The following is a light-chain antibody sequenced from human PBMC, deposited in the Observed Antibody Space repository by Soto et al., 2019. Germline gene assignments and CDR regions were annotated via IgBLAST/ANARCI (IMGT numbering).Light chain of an antibody. Sequence: AIRMTQSPSSLSASTGDRVTITCRASQGISSYLAWYQQKPGKAPKLLIYAASTLQSGVPSRFSGSGSGTDFTLTMCRLQSKDFATYYCQQYYSYPWTFGQGTKVEIK. CDR3: QQYYSYPWT. V-gene: IGKV1-8*01. CDR2: AAS. J-gene: IGKJ1*01. CDR1: QGISSY.